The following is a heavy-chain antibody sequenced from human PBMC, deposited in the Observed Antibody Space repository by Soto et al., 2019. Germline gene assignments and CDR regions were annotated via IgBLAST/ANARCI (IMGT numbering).Heavy chain of an antibody. V-gene: IGHV4-39*01. D-gene: IGHD3-22*01. CDR3: ARHNAGRRITMIVVVSNWFDP. CDR1: GGSISSSSYY. Sequence: SETLSLTCTVSGGSISSSSYYWGWIRQPPGKGLEWIGSIYYSGSTYYNPSLKSRVTISVDTSKNQFSLKLSSVTAADTAVYYCARHNAGRRITMIVVVSNWFDPWGQGTLVTV. J-gene: IGHJ5*02. CDR2: IYYSGST.